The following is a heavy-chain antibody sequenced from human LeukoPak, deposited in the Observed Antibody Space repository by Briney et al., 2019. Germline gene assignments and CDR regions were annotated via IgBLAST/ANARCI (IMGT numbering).Heavy chain of an antibody. Sequence: GASVKLSCKASGATFSSYAISWMRQAPGQGLEWMGGIIPIFGTANYAQKFQGRVTITTDDSTSTAYMELSSMRFEDTAVYYCARSTTVVTSRTNYFDYWGQGTLVTVSS. V-gene: IGHV1-69*05. D-gene: IGHD4-23*01. CDR1: GATFSSYA. CDR2: IIPIFGTA. J-gene: IGHJ4*02. CDR3: ARSTTVVTSRTNYFDY.